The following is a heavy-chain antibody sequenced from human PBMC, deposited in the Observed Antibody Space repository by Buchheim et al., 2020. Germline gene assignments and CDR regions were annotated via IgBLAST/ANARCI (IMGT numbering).Heavy chain of an antibody. V-gene: IGHV4-59*01. CDR2: IYYSGST. CDR3: ARSPGAVAGTGWFDP. Sequence: QVQLQESGPGLVKPSETLSLTCTVSGGSISSYYWSWIRQPPGKGLEWIGYIYYSGSTNYNPSLKSRVTISVDTTKNQVSMKLSSVTAADTAVYYCARSPGAVAGTGWFDPWGQGTL. J-gene: IGHJ5*02. D-gene: IGHD6-19*01. CDR1: GGSISSYY.